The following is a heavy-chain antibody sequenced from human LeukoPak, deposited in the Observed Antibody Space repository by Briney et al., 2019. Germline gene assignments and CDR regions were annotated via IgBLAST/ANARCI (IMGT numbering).Heavy chain of an antibody. J-gene: IGHJ4*01. Sequence: ASVKVSCKASGYTFTGYYMHWVRQAPGQGLGWMGWINPNSGGTNYAQKFQGRVTMTRDTSSSTAYMELNRLTSDDTAVYYCARDTGFPFFDFWGHGALVTVSS. CDR2: INPNSGGT. CDR1: GYTFTGYY. V-gene: IGHV1-2*02. CDR3: ARDTGFPFFDF.